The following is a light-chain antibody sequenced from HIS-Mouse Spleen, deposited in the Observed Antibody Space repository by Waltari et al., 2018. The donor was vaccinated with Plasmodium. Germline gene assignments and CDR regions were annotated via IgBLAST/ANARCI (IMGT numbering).Light chain of an antibody. CDR2: QGS. CDR3: QAWDSSTVV. CDR1: QLGYKY. J-gene: IGLJ2*01. Sequence: SYELTQPPSVSVSPGQTASITCSGDQLGYKYACWYQQKPGQSPVLVIYQGSKRPSGIPERFSGSNSGNTATLTISGTQAMDEADYYCQAWDSSTVVFGGGTKLTVL. V-gene: IGLV3-1*01.